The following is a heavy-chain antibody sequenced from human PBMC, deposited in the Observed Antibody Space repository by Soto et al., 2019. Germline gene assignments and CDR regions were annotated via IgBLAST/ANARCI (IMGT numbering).Heavy chain of an antibody. CDR1: GGSISSSSYY. V-gene: IGHV4-39*01. Sequence: QLQLQESGPGLVKPSETLSLTCTVSGGSISSSSYYWGWIRQPPGKGLEWIGSIYYSWSTYYNPSLKRRVAITVDTSKNQYAVNLNYVTAADTAVYYCARQIAVAGKYFRQWGQGTLVTVSS. CDR2: IYYSWST. D-gene: IGHD6-19*01. J-gene: IGHJ1*01. CDR3: ARQIAVAGKYFRQ.